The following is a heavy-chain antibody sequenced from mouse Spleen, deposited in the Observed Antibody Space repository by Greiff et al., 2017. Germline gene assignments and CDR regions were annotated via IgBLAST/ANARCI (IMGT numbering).Heavy chain of an antibody. D-gene: IGHD2-4*01. Sequence: VKVVESGPGLVAPSQSLSITCTVSGFSLTSYGVDWVRQSPGKGLEWLGVIWGGGSTNYNSALKSRLSISKDNSKSQVFLKMNSLQTDDTAMYYCASMSYDYTWFAYWGQGTLVTVSA. CDR1: GFSLTSYG. CDR2: IWGGGST. V-gene: IGHV2-6*01. CDR3: ASMSYDYTWFAY. J-gene: IGHJ3*01.